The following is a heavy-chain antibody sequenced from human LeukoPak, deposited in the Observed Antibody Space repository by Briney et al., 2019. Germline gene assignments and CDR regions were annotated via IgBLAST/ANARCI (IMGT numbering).Heavy chain of an antibody. CDR1: GFTFSSYW. CDR2: IKQDGGEK. D-gene: IGHD3-3*01. CDR3: AGAGDDFWSAYHFDY. V-gene: IGHV3-7*01. Sequence: GSLRLSCAASGFTFSSYWMNWVRQAPGKGLEWVANIKQDGGEKHYVDSVKGRFTISRDNAKNSVYLQMNSLRAEDTAVYYCAGAGDDFWSAYHFDYWGQGTLVTVSS. J-gene: IGHJ4*02.